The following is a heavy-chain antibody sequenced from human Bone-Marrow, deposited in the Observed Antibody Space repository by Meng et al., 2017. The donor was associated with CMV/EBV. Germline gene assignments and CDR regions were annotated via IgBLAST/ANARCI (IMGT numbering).Heavy chain of an antibody. CDR1: GFTFSSYT. J-gene: IGHJ4*02. D-gene: IGHD6-13*01. CDR2: ISSGSSYI. CDR3: AKDVIAAAGTPFYFDY. Sequence: GGFLRLSCAASGFTFSSYTMNWVRQAPGKGLEWVSSISSGSSYIFYADSVKGRFTISRDNAKNSLYLQMDSLRAEDTDVYYCAKDVIAAAGTPFYFDYWGQGSLVTVSS. V-gene: IGHV3-21*01.